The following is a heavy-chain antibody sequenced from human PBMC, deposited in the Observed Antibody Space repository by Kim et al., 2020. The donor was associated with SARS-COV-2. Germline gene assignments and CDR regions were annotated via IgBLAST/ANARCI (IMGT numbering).Heavy chain of an antibody. V-gene: IGHV4-34*01. D-gene: IGHD3-10*01. CDR1: GGSFSGYH. J-gene: IGHJ6*02. CDR2: IKHSGSI. CDR3: ARGRAGVVPSPILGIRPHYDYFIMVV. Sequence: SETLSLTCAVYGGSFSGYHWSWVRQPPGKGLEWIGVIKHSGSINYNPSLKNRVTISIDTSKTKSSLKLTTVTAADTCFYYCARGRAGVVPSPILGIRPHYDYFIMVVWGHGTTVTVSS.